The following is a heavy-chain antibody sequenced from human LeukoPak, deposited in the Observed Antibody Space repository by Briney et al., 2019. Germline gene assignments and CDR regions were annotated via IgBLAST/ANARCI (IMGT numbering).Heavy chain of an antibody. Sequence: PSETLSLTCAVYGGSFSGYYWSWIRQPPGKGLEWIGEINHSGSTNYNPSLKSRVTISVDTSKNQFSLKLSSVTAADSAVYYCARGGSSSFLPVNWFDPWGQGTLVTVSS. CDR3: ARGGSSSFLPVNWFDP. D-gene: IGHD6-6*01. CDR2: INHSGST. CDR1: GGSFSGYY. J-gene: IGHJ5*02. V-gene: IGHV4-34*01.